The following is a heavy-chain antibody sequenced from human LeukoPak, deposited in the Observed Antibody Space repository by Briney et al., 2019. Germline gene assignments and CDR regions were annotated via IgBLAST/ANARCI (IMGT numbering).Heavy chain of an antibody. J-gene: IGHJ4*02. CDR2: ISGYNGHT. D-gene: IGHD3-22*01. V-gene: IGHV1-18*01. Sequence: ASVKCSSKAPCHITTSSGISWMRQAPGHRLQWRGWISGYNGHTKYAQKVQDRVAMTTDTSTSTAYMELRSLRSDDTAVYYCARDLTHRRNYDNSGYQIVPAFWGQGTLVTVSS. CDR3: ARDLTHRRNYDNSGYQIVPAF. CDR1: CHITTSSG.